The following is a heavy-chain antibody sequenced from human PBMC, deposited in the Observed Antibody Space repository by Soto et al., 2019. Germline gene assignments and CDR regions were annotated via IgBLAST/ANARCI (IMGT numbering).Heavy chain of an antibody. Sequence: PWGSLRLSCVASRFSFNTFAMSWVRQAPGKGLEWVSSINACGGNTYYADSVKGRFTVSRDNSKNTLHLQMDTLRDEETAIYYCAKDSYNDFWTGHYYHLDYWGQVTQVTV. CDR3: AKDSYNDFWTGHYYHLDY. J-gene: IGHJ4*02. D-gene: IGHD3-3*01. CDR2: INACGGNT. V-gene: IGHV3-23*01. CDR1: RFSFNTFA.